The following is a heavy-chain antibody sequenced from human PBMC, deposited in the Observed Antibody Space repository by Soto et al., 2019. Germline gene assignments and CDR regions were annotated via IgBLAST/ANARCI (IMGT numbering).Heavy chain of an antibody. CDR3: ARVLFRSGYYTEYYYYYYMDV. V-gene: IGHV4-39*01. D-gene: IGHD3-3*01. Sequence: SETLSLTCTVSGGSISSSSYYWGWIRQPPGKGLEWIGSIYYSGSTYYNPSLKSRVTISVDTSKNQFSLKLSSVTATDTAVYYCARVLFRSGYYTEYYYYYYMDVWGKGTTVTVSS. CDR1: GGSISSSSYY. CDR2: IYYSGST. J-gene: IGHJ6*03.